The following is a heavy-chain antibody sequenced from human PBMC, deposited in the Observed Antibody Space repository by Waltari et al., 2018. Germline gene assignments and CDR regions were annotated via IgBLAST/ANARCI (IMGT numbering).Heavy chain of an antibody. Sequence: AMHWVRHSPGKGLEWVSLISWDGGSTYYADSVKGRFTISRDNSKNSLYLQMNSLRAEDTALYYCAKDGSGYSGYDLGDYYYYYYMDVWGKGTTVTVSS. J-gene: IGHJ6*03. D-gene: IGHD5-12*01. CDR2: ISWDGGST. V-gene: IGHV3-43D*03. CDR1: A. CDR3: AKDGSGYSGYDLGDYYYYYYMDV.